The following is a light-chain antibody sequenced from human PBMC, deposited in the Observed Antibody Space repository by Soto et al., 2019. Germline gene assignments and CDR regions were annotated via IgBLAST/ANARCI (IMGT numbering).Light chain of an antibody. CDR2: KAS. J-gene: IGKJ1*01. CDR1: QSISSW. Sequence: DIQMTQSPSTLSASVGDRVTITCRASQSISSWLAWYQQKPGKAPKLLIYKASSLESGVPSRFSGSGSGTESTLTISSLQPDDFATYYCQQYNSSPETFGQGTKVEIK. CDR3: QQYNSSPET. V-gene: IGKV1-5*03.